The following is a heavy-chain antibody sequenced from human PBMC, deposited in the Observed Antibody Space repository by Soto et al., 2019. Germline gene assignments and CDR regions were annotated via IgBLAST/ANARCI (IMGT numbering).Heavy chain of an antibody. CDR3: ARGGPTYYYGSGSYYPLDY. CDR1: GGSFSGYY. V-gene: IGHV4-34*01. D-gene: IGHD3-10*01. J-gene: IGHJ4*02. Sequence: SDTLSLTCAVYGGSFSGYYWSWIRQPPGKGLEWIGEINHSGSTNYNPSLKSRVTISVDTSKNQFSLKLSSVTAADTAVYYCARGGPTYYYGSGSYYPLDYWGQGTLVTVS. CDR2: INHSGST.